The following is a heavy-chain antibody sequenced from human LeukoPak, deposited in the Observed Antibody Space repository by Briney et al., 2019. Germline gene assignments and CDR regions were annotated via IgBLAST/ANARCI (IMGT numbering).Heavy chain of an antibody. CDR2: IIPILGIA. CDR1: GYTFDSYG. D-gene: IGHD3-3*01. V-gene: IGHV1-69*04. CDR3: ARDSITIFGVVIGYFQH. J-gene: IGHJ1*01. Sequence: SVKVSCKASGYTFDSYGINWVRQAPGQGLGWMGRIIPILGIANYAQKFQGRVTITADKSTSTAYMELSSLRSEDTAVYYCARDSITIFGVVIGYFQHWGQGTLVTVSS.